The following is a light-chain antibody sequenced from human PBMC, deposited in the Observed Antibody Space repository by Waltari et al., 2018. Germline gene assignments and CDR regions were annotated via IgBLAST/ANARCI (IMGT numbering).Light chain of an antibody. CDR1: TSNIANND. CDR3: ATWDSSLSVVV. V-gene: IGLV1-51*02. Sequence: QSVLTQPPSVSAAPGQKVTISCSGRTSNIANNDVSCYQHLPGTAPKLLIYENNKRLSGIPDRFSGSKSGASATLGITGLRTGDEADYYCATWDSSLSVVVLGGGTKLTVL. J-gene: IGLJ2*01. CDR2: ENN.